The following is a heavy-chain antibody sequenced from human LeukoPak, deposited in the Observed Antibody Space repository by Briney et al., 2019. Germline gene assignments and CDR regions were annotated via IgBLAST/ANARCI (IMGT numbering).Heavy chain of an antibody. V-gene: IGHV1-2*02. Sequence: ASVKVSCKASGYTFTGYYMHWVRQAPGQGLEWMGWINPNSGGTNYAQKFQGRVTMTRDTSISTAYMELSRLRSDDTAVYYCARDFSMATVVFDYWGQGTLVTVSS. CDR2: INPNSGGT. D-gene: IGHD5-24*01. CDR1: GYTFTGYY. CDR3: ARDFSMATVVFDY. J-gene: IGHJ4*02.